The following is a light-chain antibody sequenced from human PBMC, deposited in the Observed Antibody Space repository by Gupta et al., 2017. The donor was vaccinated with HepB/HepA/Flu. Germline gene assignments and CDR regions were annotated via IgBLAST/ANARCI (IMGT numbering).Light chain of an antibody. CDR2: STN. CDR1: SGSVSTSYY. V-gene: IGLV8-61*01. J-gene: IGLJ3*02. CDR3: VLYMGGGIWV. Sequence: QTVVTQEPSFSVSPGGTVTLTCGLSSGSVSTSYYASWYQQTPGQAPRTLSYSTNTRSSGVPDRFSGSILGNKAALTITGAQADDESDYYCVLYMGGGIWVFGGGTKLTVL.